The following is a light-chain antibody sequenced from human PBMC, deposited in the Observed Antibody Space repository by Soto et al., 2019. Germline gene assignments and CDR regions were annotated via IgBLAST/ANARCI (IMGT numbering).Light chain of an antibody. Sequence: DIRVSQSHFTLSASVRNGVTLTCLASQTISSWLAWFQQRPGRAPKLLLYAASILHSGVPSRFSGGGSGTDFTLTINNLQPEDVASYYCQQSYSSAPLTFGGGTKVDIK. J-gene: IGKJ4*01. CDR1: QTISSW. V-gene: IGKV1-39*01. CDR3: QQSYSSAPLT. CDR2: AAS.